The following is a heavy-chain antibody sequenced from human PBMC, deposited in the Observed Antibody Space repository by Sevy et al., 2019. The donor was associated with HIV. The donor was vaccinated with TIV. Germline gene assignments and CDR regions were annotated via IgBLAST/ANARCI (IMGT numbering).Heavy chain of an antibody. D-gene: IGHD3-22*01. J-gene: IGHJ4*02. CDR2: FDPEDGKT. CDR3: AVTEDYYDSSGYPFDY. Sequence: ASVKVSCKVSGYTLTQLSMHWVRQAPGKGLEWMGTFDPEDGKTIYAQKFQGRVTMTEDKSTDTAYMQLTSLRSEDTAVFYCAVTEDYYDSSGYPFDYWGLGTLVTVSS. CDR1: GYTLTQLS. V-gene: IGHV1-24*01.